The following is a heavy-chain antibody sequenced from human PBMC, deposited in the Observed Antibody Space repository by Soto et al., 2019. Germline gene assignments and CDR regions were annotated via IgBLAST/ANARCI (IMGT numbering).Heavy chain of an antibody. Sequence: QVQLVESGGGVVQPGRSLRLSCAASGFTFSSYGMHWVRQAPGKGLEWVAVIWYDGSNKYYADSVKGRFTISRDNSKNTLYLQMNSLRAEDTAVYYCARDWGIAARGYYGMDVWGQGTTVTVSS. V-gene: IGHV3-33*01. CDR2: IWYDGSNK. CDR3: ARDWGIAARGYYGMDV. D-gene: IGHD6-6*01. CDR1: GFTFSSYG. J-gene: IGHJ6*02.